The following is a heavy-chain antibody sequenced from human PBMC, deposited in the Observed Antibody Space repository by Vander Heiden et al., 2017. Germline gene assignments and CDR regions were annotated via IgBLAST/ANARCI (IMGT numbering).Heavy chain of an antibody. CDR3: ARIRYVYYGMDV. CDR1: GFTFSSYR. J-gene: IGHJ6*02. D-gene: IGHD3-16*01. Sequence: EVQLVESGGGLVKPGGSLRLSCAASGFTFSSYRMNWVRQAPGKGLEWVSSISSSSSYIYYADSVKGRFTISRDNAKNSLYLQMNSLRAEDTAVYYCARIRYVYYGMDVWGQGTTVTVSS. V-gene: IGHV3-21*01. CDR2: ISSSSSYI.